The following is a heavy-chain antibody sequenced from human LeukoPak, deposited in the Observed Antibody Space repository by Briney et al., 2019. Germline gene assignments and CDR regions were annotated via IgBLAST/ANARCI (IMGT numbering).Heavy chain of an antibody. J-gene: IGHJ6*02. CDR2: IYYSGST. Sequence: SETLSLTCTVSGGSISSYYWSWIRQPPGKGLEWIGYIYYSGSTYYNPSLKSRVTISVDTSKNHFSLKLSSVTAADTAVYYCARHVKPNTLYYGMDVWGQGTTVTVSS. CDR3: ARHVKPNTLYYGMDV. CDR1: GGSISSYY. V-gene: IGHV4-59*08.